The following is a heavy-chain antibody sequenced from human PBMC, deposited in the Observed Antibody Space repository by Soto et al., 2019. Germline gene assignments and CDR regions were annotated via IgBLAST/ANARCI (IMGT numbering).Heavy chain of an antibody. CDR1: GLTVSTNP. Sequence: EVQLVESGGGLVQPGGSLRRFCAASGLTVSTNPMSWVRQAPGKGLEWVSVIYTGGGTHYADSVKGRFTISRDNSKNTVNLQMNSLRPEDTAVYYCARDGFGHWGQGTLVTVSS. J-gene: IGHJ4*02. CDR2: IYTGGGT. CDR3: ARDGFGH. V-gene: IGHV3-66*01.